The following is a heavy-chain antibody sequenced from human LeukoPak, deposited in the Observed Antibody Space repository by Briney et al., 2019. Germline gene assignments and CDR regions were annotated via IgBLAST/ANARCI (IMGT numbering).Heavy chain of an antibody. Sequence: GGSLQISCKGSGYSFTYYWVAWVRQMPGKGLEWMGIIYPGDSDTRYSPSFQGQVTISADKSISTAYLQWSSLKASDTAMYYCAILSGSYYSHFDPWGQGTLVTVSS. CDR3: AILSGSYYSHFDP. J-gene: IGHJ5*02. V-gene: IGHV5-51*01. D-gene: IGHD3-10*01. CDR2: IYPGDSDT. CDR1: GYSFTYYW.